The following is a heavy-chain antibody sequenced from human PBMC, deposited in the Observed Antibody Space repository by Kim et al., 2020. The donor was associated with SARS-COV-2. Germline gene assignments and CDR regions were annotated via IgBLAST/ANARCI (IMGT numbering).Heavy chain of an antibody. J-gene: IGHJ6*02. CDR1: GFVFSNYW. CDR3: VRDGGGTIAVTGPPSYYYGLDV. V-gene: IGHV3-7*01. D-gene: IGHD6-19*01. CDR2: IKKDGNEK. Sequence: GGSLRLSCAASGFVFSNYWMTWVRQAPGKGLEWVANIKKDGNEKFYVYSLKGRFTISRDNAKRSLFLQLNSLRHEDTAVYYCVRDGGGTIAVTGPPSYYYGLDVWGQGTTVTVSS.